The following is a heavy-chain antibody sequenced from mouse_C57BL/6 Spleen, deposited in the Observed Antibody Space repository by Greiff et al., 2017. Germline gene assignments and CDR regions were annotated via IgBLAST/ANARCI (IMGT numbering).Heavy chain of an antibody. CDR3: ARSIYYGNYKGNYAMDY. CDR2: INPSTGGT. J-gene: IGHJ4*01. CDR1: GYSFTGYY. Sequence: EVQRVESGPELVKPGASVKISCKASGYSFTGYYMNWVKQSPEKSLEWIGEINPSTGGTTYNQKFKAKATLTVDKSSSTAYMQLKSLTSEDSAVYYCARSIYYGNYKGNYAMDYWGQGTSVTVSS. V-gene: IGHV1-42*01. D-gene: IGHD2-1*01.